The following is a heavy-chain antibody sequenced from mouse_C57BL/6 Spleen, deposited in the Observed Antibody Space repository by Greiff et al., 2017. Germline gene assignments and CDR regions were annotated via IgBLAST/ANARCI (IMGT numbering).Heavy chain of an antibody. Sequence: VQLQQSGPELVKPGASVKIPCKASGYTFTDYNMDWVKQSHGKSLEWIGDINPNNGGTIYNQKFKGKATLTVDKSSSTAYMELRSLTSEDTAVYYCARTGRHGYGEGYFDYWGQGTTLTVSS. J-gene: IGHJ2*01. CDR2: INPNNGGT. V-gene: IGHV1-18*01. CDR1: GYTFTDYN. CDR3: ARTGRHGYGEGYFDY. D-gene: IGHD2-2*01.